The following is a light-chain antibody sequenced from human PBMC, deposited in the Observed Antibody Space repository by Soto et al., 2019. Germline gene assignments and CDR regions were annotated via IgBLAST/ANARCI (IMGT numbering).Light chain of an antibody. CDR3: AAWDDSLSGQV. V-gene: IGLV1-47*01. J-gene: IGLJ3*02. CDR2: RNN. CDR1: SSNIGSNY. Sequence: QSVLTQPPSASGTPGQRVTISCSGSSSNIGSNYVSWYQQFPGTAPKLLIYRNNQRPSGVPDRFSGSKSGTSASLAISGLRSEDEADYSCAAWDDSLSGQVFGGGTKLTVL.